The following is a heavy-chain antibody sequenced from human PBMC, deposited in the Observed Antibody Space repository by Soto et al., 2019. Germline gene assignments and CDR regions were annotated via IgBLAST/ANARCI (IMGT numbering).Heavy chain of an antibody. CDR2: ITVGNGNT. V-gene: IGHV1-3*01. D-gene: IGHD1-26*01. Sequence: ASVKVSCKASGYTFTDYAIHGVRRAPGQGLEWMGWITVGNGNTGYSRKFQGRVTNARDMSASTAYIEVTSLTSEETAIYYCAREGAHYTTLDHWGQGTLLTVSS. CDR1: GYTFTDYA. J-gene: IGHJ4*02. CDR3: AREGAHYTTLDH.